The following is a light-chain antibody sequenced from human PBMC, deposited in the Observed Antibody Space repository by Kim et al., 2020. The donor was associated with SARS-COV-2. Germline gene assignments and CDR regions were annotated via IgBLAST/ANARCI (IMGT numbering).Light chain of an antibody. CDR2: AAS. CDR1: QDIRNQ. V-gene: IGKV1-27*01. Sequence: ASVGDRVNITCRASQDIRNQLAWYQQRPGKVPKLLIYAASALHSGVPSRFGGSGSGTDFTLTITSLQPEDVATYYCQKYDSVPWTFGPGTKVDIK. CDR3: QKYDSVPWT. J-gene: IGKJ1*01.